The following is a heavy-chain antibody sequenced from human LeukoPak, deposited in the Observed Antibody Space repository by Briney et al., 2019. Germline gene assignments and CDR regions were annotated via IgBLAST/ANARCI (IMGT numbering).Heavy chain of an antibody. CDR3: ARGTIAAAGRYNWFDP. CDR2: IYYSGST. D-gene: IGHD6-13*01. V-gene: IGHV4-59*01. Sequence: SETLSLTCTVSGGSISSYYWSWIRQPPGKGLEWIGYIYYSGSTNYNPSLKSRVTISVDTSKNQFSLKLSSVTAVDTAVYYCARGTIAAAGRYNWFDPWGQGTLVTVSS. J-gene: IGHJ5*02. CDR1: GGSISSYY.